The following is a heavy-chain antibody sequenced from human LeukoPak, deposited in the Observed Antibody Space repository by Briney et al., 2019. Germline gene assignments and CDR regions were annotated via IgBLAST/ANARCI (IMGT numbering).Heavy chain of an antibody. D-gene: IGHD3-10*01. CDR3: ARDRNHVRDNYYYYMDV. V-gene: IGHV1-2*02. J-gene: IGHJ6*03. CDR1: GYTFTGYY. CDR2: INPNSGGT. Sequence: ASVKVPCKASGYTFTGYYMHWVRQAPGQGLEWMGWINPNSGGTNYAQKFQGRVTITRDTSISTAYMELSRLRSDDTAVYYCARDRNHVRDNYYYYMDVWGKGTTVTVSS.